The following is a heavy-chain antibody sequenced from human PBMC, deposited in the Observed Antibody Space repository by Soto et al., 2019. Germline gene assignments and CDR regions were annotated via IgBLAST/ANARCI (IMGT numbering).Heavy chain of an antibody. J-gene: IGHJ4*02. CDR3: AREVKIAAHGGFDS. Sequence: SETLSLTCTVSGGSISSGGYYWSWIRQHPGKGLEWIGYIYYSGSTYYNPSLKSRVTISVDTSKNQFSLKLSSVTAADTAVYYCAREVKIAAHGGFDSWGQGTLVTVSS. CDR1: GGSISSGGYY. D-gene: IGHD6-6*01. V-gene: IGHV4-31*03. CDR2: IYYSGST.